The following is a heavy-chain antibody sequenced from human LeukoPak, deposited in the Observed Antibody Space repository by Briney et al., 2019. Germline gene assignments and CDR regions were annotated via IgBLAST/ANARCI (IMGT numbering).Heavy chain of an antibody. CDR2: IIPIFGTA. J-gene: IGHJ4*02. CDR1: GGTFCSYA. V-gene: IGHV1-69*05. D-gene: IGHD5-18*01. CDR3: ARGRIQLWFQVLDY. Sequence: SVKVSCKSAGGTFCSYAVSCVRQAPGHGLEWMGGIIPIFGTANYAQKLPGRVTITTDESTSTAYMALSSLRSEDTAVYYCARGRIQLWFQVLDYWGQGTLVTVSS.